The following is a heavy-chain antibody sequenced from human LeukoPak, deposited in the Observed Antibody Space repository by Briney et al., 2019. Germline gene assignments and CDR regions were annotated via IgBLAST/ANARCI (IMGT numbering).Heavy chain of an antibody. Sequence: PSETLSLTCTVSGYSISSGYYWGWVRQSPGKGLEWIGRIWHSGSTSYNPSLKSRVTISVDTSKNQFSLKLSSVTAADTAVYYCARDRVVVVPGTMDVWGKGTTVTVSS. CDR2: IWHSGST. V-gene: IGHV4-38-2*02. CDR1: GYSISSGYY. J-gene: IGHJ6*04. D-gene: IGHD2-2*01. CDR3: ARDRVVVVPGTMDV.